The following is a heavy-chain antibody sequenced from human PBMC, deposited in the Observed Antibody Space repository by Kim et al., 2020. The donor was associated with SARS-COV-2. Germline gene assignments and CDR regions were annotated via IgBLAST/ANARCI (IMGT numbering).Heavy chain of an antibody. CDR2: IDPSDSST. Sequence: GESLKISCKASGYSFTSYWISWVRQMSGKGLEWMGRIDPSDSSTNYSPSFEGHVTMSADKSITTAYLHWSSLEASDTAMYYCAKASGHGYFEYGGQGTLV. D-gene: IGHD6-13*01. CDR1: GYSFTSYW. J-gene: IGHJ4*02. CDR3: AKASGHGYFEY. V-gene: IGHV5-10-1*01.